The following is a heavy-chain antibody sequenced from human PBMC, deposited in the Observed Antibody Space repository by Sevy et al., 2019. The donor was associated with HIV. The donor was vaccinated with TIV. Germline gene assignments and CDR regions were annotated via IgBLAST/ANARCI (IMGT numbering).Heavy chain of an antibody. CDR1: GFTFSSYG. J-gene: IGHJ4*02. Sequence: GGSLRLSCAASGFTFSSYGMHWVRQAPGKGLEWVAVISYDGSNKYYADSVKGRFTISRDNSKNTLYLQMNSLRAEDTAVYYCAEDLYYGSGSLKGAFDYWGQGTLVTVSS. CDR3: AEDLYYGSGSLKGAFDY. V-gene: IGHV3-30*18. CDR2: ISYDGSNK. D-gene: IGHD3-10*01.